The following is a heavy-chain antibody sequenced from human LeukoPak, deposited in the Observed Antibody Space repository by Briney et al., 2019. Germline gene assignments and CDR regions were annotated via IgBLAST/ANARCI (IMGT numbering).Heavy chain of an antibody. Sequence: PSETLSLTCTVSGGSISSSSYYWGWIRQPPGKGLEWIGSIYYSGSTYYNPSLKSRVTISVDTSKNQFSLKLSSVTAADTAVYYCARDWVGEEQQLVVRAFDIWGQGTMVTVSS. V-gene: IGHV4-39*07. CDR1: GGSISSSSYY. CDR2: IYYSGST. D-gene: IGHD6-13*01. CDR3: ARDWVGEEQQLVVRAFDI. J-gene: IGHJ3*02.